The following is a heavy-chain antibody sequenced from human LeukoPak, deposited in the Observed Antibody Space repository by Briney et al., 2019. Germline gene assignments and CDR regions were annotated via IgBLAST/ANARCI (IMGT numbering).Heavy chain of an antibody. D-gene: IGHD2-21*02. CDR2: INPNSGGT. J-gene: IGHJ4*02. CDR3: ARGKTMVYCGGDCYRFDN. V-gene: IGHV1-2*02. Sequence: ASVKVSCKASGYTFTNYGMNWVRQAPGQGLEWVGWINPNSGGTNYAQKFQGRVTMTRDTSISTAYMELSRLLSGDTAVYYCARGKTMVYCGGDCYRFDNWGQGTLVTVSS. CDR1: GYTFTNYG.